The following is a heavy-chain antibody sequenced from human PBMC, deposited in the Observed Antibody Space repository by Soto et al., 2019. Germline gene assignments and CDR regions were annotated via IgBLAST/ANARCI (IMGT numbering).Heavy chain of an antibody. CDR2: IRPKSGSI. CDR3: VKDRDSNSWPSRDV. D-gene: IGHD3-22*01. Sequence: GAEVKKPGASVNVSCKTSGYTFTRNGISWVRQAPGQGLEWMGWIRPKSGSIKYAQKFQGRVIMTTDTSTSTAYMELRSLRSDDTAVYYCVKDRDSNSWPSRDVWGPGTTVTVSS. V-gene: IGHV1-18*01. CDR1: GYTFTRNG. J-gene: IGHJ6*02.